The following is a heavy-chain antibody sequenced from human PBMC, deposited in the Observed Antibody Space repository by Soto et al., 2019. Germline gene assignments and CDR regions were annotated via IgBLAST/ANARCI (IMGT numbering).Heavy chain of an antibody. CDR1: GFTFSSYS. J-gene: IGHJ6*03. CDR2: ISSSSSYI. V-gene: IGHV3-21*01. Sequence: GGSLRLSCAASGFTFSSYSMNWVRQAPGKGLEWVSSISSSSSYIYYADSVKGRFTISRDNAKNSLYLQMNSLRAEDTAVYYCVRLGVPAAMVNYYYYYMDVWGKGTTVTVSS. CDR3: VRLGVPAAMVNYYYYYMDV. D-gene: IGHD2-2*01.